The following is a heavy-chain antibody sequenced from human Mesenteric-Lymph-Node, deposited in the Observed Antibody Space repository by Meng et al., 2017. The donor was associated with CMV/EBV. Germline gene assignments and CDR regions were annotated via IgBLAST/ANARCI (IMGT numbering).Heavy chain of an antibody. CDR2: INPKTGGR. V-gene: IGHV1-2*06. CDR3: ARDRDTDWYSPFDY. Sequence: QVQLVQSGAEGAKRGASARVSCKASGYTFIAFYINWVRQAPGQGLAWMGRINPKTGGRSYAQNFQRRVTMTRDASINTAYMEVNRLNSDDTAMYYCARDRDTDWYSPFDYWGPGTLVTVSS. CDR1: GYTFIAFY. D-gene: IGHD3-9*01. J-gene: IGHJ4*02.